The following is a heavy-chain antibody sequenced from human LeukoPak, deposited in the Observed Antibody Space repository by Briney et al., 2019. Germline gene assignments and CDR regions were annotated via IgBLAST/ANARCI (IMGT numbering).Heavy chain of an antibody. Sequence: PGGSLRLSCAASGFTFSSYAMNWVRQAPGKGLEWVSGISWSGGSTYYADSVKGRFTISRDNPKNTLYMQMNSLRAEDTAVYYCAKDLYGDYVVDYWGQGTLVTVSS. D-gene: IGHD4-17*01. CDR1: GFTFSSYA. V-gene: IGHV3-23*01. CDR3: AKDLYGDYVVDY. CDR2: ISWSGGST. J-gene: IGHJ4*02.